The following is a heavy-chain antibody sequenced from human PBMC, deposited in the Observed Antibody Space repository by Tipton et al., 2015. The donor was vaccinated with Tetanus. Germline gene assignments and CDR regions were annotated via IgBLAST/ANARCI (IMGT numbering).Heavy chain of an antibody. CDR3: ATLRGEYYYDSSGYYPDAFDI. J-gene: IGHJ3*02. CDR2: IYYSGST. V-gene: IGHV4-59*01. CDR1: GGSISSYY. Sequence: LRLSCTVSGGSISSYYWSWIRQPPGKGLEWIGYIYYSGSTNYNPSLKSRVTISVDTSKNQFSLKLSSVTAADTAVYYCATLRGEYYYDSSGYYPDAFDIWGQGTMVTVSS. D-gene: IGHD3-22*01.